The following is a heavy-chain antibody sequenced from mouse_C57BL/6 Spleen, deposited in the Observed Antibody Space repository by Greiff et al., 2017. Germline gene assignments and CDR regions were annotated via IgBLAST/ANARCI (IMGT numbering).Heavy chain of an antibody. Sequence: EVQGVESGEGLVKPGGSLKLSCAASGFTFSSYAMSWVRQTPEKRLEWVAYISSGGDYIYYADTVKGRFTISRDNARNTLYLQMSSLKPEDTAMYYCTRDLTGYAMDYWGQGTSVTVSS. D-gene: IGHD4-1*01. CDR3: TRDLTGYAMDY. V-gene: IGHV5-9-1*02. CDR1: GFTFSSYA. CDR2: ISSGGDYI. J-gene: IGHJ4*01.